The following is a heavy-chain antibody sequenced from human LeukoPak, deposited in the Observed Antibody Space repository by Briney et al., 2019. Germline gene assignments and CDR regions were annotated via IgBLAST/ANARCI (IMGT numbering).Heavy chain of an antibody. CDR2: INPVGGST. Sequence: GASVKVSCKTSGFSFISYFIHWVRQAPGQGLEWMGKINPVGGSTTYVQRFQGRVTMTRDTSTGTVYMELSSLRFEDTGVYYCARGGQIAVVGSHVDYWDQGSLVTVSS. CDR3: ARGGQIAVVGSHVDY. J-gene: IGHJ4*02. D-gene: IGHD6-13*01. CDR1: GFSFISYF. V-gene: IGHV1-46*01.